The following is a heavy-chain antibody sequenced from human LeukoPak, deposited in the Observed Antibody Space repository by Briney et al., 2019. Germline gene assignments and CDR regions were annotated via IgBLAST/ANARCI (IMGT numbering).Heavy chain of an antibody. CDR2: IGTAGDT. D-gene: IGHD2-15*01. CDR1: GFTFSSYD. Sequence: TGGSLRLSCAASGFTFSSYDMHWVRQATGKGLEWVSAIGTAGDTYYPGSVKGRFTISRENAKNSLYLQMNSLRAGDTAVYYCAKDLCSGGSCYYFDYWGQGTLVTVSS. J-gene: IGHJ4*02. V-gene: IGHV3-13*01. CDR3: AKDLCSGGSCYYFDY.